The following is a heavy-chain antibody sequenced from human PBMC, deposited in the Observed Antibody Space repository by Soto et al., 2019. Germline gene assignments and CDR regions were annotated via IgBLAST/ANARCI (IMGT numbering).Heavy chain of an antibody. J-gene: IGHJ4*02. CDR2: XAPXTXXX. Sequence: ASVKVSCKPSGYTFTANYIHLVRQAPGQGLEWXGXXAPXTXXXRXXXXFQGRVSMTRDTSIGTAYIESTTLTLDDTAVYYCARGSGSSWFDYWGQGTQVTVSS. V-gene: IGHV1-2*02. D-gene: IGHD6-25*01. CDR3: ARGSGSSWFDY. CDR1: GYTFTANY.